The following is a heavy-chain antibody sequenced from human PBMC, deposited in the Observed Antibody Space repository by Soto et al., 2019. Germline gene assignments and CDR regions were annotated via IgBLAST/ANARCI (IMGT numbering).Heavy chain of an antibody. CDR2: ISSSGSTI. CDR3: ERAPGVVVAAGAAWFGP. V-gene: IGHV3-48*03. D-gene: IGHD2-15*01. Sequence: LRLSCAASGFTFSSYEMNWVRQAPGKGLEWVSYISSSGSTIYYADSVKGRFTISRDNAKNSLYLQMNSLRAEDTAVYYCERAPGVVVAAGAAWFGPWGQGTLVTVSS. J-gene: IGHJ5*02. CDR1: GFTFSSYE.